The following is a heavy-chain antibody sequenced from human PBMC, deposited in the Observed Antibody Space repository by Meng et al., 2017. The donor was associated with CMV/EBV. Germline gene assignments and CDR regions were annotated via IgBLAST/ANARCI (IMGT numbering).Heavy chain of an antibody. CDR3: ARVISSSSYYYYGMDV. CDR1: GFTFSSYA. Sequence: ESLKISCAASGFTFSSYAMSWVRQAPGKGLEWIGEINHSGSTNYNPSLKSRVTISVDTSKNQFSLKLSSVTAADTAVHYCARVISSSSYYYYGMDVWGQGTTVTVSS. D-gene: IGHD6-6*01. J-gene: IGHJ6*02. V-gene: IGHV4-34*01. CDR2: INHSGST.